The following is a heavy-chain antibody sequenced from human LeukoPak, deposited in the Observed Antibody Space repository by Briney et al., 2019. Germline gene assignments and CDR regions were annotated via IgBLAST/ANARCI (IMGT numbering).Heavy chain of an antibody. CDR1: GGSISSGSYY. CDR2: IYTSGST. CDR3: ARDPSTGDGGDY. D-gene: IGHD7-27*01. V-gene: IGHV4-61*02. Sequence: SETLSLTCTVSGGSISSGSYYWSWIRQPAGKGLEWIGRIYTSGSTNYNPSLKSRVTISVDTSKNQFSLKLSSVTAADTAVYYCARDPSTGDGGDYWGQGTLVTVSS. J-gene: IGHJ4*02.